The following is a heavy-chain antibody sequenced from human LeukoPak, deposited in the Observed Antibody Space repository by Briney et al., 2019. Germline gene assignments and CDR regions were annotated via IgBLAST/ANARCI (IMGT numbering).Heavy chain of an antibody. Sequence: ASVKVSCTASGYPFTTYGIDWVRQAPGQGLEWMGWISTYNGDTNYAQKFQDRVIMTTDTSTSTAYIELRSLRSDDTASYYCAREWWGYDVLTGDNWFDPWGQGTLVTVSS. CDR1: GYPFTTYG. CDR3: AREWWGYDVLTGDNWFDP. CDR2: ISTYNGDT. J-gene: IGHJ5*02. V-gene: IGHV1-18*01. D-gene: IGHD3-9*01.